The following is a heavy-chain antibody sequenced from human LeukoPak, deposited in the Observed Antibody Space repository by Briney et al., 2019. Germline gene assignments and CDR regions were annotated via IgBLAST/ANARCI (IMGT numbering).Heavy chain of an antibody. CDR2: MYHSGNI. CDR1: GYSITSGYH. Sequence: SETLSLTCIVSGYSITSGYHWGWIRQTPGKGLEWIGTMYHSGNINYNPSLKSRVTVSVDTSKNQFSLKLSSVTAADTAVYYCARVNVVGYYYYYMDVWGKGTTVTVSS. V-gene: IGHV4-38-2*02. J-gene: IGHJ6*03. CDR3: ARVNVVGYYYYYMDV. D-gene: IGHD2-2*01.